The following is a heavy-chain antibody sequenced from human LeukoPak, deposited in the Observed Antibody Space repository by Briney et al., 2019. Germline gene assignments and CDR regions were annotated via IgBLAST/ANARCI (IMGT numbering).Heavy chain of an antibody. Sequence: GASVKVSCKASGYTFTGYYMHWVRQAPGQGLEWMGWINPNSGGTNYAQKFQGRVTMTRDTSISTVYMELSRLRSDDTAVYYCARVAYYYGSGSYWHYWGQGTLVTVSS. CDR1: GYTFTGYY. V-gene: IGHV1-2*02. D-gene: IGHD3-10*01. J-gene: IGHJ4*02. CDR3: ARVAYYYGSGSYWHY. CDR2: INPNSGGT.